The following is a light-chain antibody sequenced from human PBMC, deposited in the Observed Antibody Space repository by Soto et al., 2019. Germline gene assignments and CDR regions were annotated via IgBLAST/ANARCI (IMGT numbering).Light chain of an antibody. CDR3: QQYNSWWT. J-gene: IGKJ1*01. CDR1: QSISSW. V-gene: IGKV1-5*03. CDR2: KAS. Sequence: IQMTQSPSTLSASVGDRVTITCRARQSISSWLAWYQQKPGKAPKLLIYKASSLESGVPSRFSGSGSGTEFTLTISSLQPDDFATYYCQQYNSWWTFGQGTKVEIK.